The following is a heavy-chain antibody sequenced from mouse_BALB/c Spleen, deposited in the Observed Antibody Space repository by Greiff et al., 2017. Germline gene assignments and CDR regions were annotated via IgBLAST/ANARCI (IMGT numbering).Heavy chain of an antibody. CDR3: ARGHYRYDGFAY. D-gene: IGHD2-14*01. Sequence: QVQLQQSGAELVRPGVSVKISCKGSGYTFTDYAMHWVKQSHAKSLEWIGVISTYYGDASYNQKFKGKATMTVDKSSSTAYMELARLTSEDSAIYYCARGHYRYDGFAYWGQGTLVTVSA. CDR1: GYTFTDYA. J-gene: IGHJ3*01. V-gene: IGHV1S137*01. CDR2: ISTYYGDA.